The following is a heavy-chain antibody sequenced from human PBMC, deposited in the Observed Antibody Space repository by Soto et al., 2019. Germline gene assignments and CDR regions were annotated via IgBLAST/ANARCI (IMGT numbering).Heavy chain of an antibody. Sequence: QVQLVESGGGVVQPGRSLRLSCAASGFTFSSYGMHWVRQAPGKGLEWVAVISYDGSNKYYADSVKGRFTISRDNSKNTLYLQMNSLRAEDTAVYYGAKDLVVLMAEKSGLFDYWGQGTLVTVSS. CDR1: GFTFSSYG. D-gene: IGHD2-8*01. V-gene: IGHV3-30*18. CDR3: AKDLVVLMAEKSGLFDY. CDR2: ISYDGSNK. J-gene: IGHJ4*02.